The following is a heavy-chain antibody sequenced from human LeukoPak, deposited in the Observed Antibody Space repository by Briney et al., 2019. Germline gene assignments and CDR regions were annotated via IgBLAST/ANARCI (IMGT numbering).Heavy chain of an antibody. J-gene: IGHJ3*02. Sequence: PSETLSLTCTVSGGSISSYYWSWIRQPAGKGLEWIGRIYTSGSTNYNPSLKSRATMSVDTSKNQFSLKLSSVTAADTAVYYCARDRGYSYGWFSPDAFDIWGQGTMVTVSS. CDR2: IYTSGST. V-gene: IGHV4-4*07. CDR3: ARDRGYSYGWFSPDAFDI. CDR1: GGSISSYY. D-gene: IGHD5-18*01.